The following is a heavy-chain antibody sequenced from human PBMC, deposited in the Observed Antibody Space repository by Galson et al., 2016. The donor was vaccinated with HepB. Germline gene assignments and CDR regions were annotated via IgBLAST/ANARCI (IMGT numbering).Heavy chain of an antibody. CDR1: GFIFSTYD. D-gene: IGHD1-26*01. Sequence: SLRLSCAASGFIFSTYDMHWVRQPTGKGLEWVSAIGTVGDAHYPDSVKGRLTISRENAKTSLYLQMNSLRAGDTAVYYCVRGKALWELPPYYGMNVWGRGTPVFVSS. CDR2: IGTVGDA. J-gene: IGHJ6*02. CDR3: VRGKALWELPPYYGMNV. V-gene: IGHV3-13*04.